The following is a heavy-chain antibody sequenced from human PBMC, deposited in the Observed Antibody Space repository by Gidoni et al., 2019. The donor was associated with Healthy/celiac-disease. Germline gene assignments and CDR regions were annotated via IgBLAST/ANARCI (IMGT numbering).Heavy chain of an antibody. CDR3: ASDQGRITIVGVVIIHHAAQLDY. Sequence: GKGLVWVSRINSDGSSTSYADSVKGRFTISRDNAKNTLYLQMNSLSAEDTAVYYCASDQGRITIVGVVIIHHAAQLDYWGQGTLVTVSS. J-gene: IGHJ4*02. CDR2: INSDGSST. V-gene: IGHV3-74*01. D-gene: IGHD3-3*01.